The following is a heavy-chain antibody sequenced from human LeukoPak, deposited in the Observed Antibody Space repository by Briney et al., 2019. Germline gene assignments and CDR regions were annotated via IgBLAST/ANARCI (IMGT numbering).Heavy chain of an antibody. CDR3: ARDGGGRDYDFWSGYGPVYYYYGMDV. CDR2: ILPIVGTG. Sequence: WASVKVSCNSSGGIFSNYAISWVRQAPGQGLEWMGGILPIVGTGNYAQKFHGRVTITADESTSTAYMELSSLRSEDTAVYYCARDGGGRDYDFWSGYGPVYYYYGMDVWGQGTTVTVSS. CDR1: GGIFSNYA. V-gene: IGHV1-69*13. D-gene: IGHD3-3*01. J-gene: IGHJ6*02.